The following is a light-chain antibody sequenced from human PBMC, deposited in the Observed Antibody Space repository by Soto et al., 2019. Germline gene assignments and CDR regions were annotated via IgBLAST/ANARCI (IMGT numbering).Light chain of an antibody. J-gene: IGLJ1*01. Sequence: QSALTQPASVSGTPGQSITISCTGSNSDVGIYDFVSWYQHHPGRAPKLIVSEVSHRPSGVSNRFSGSKSGNTASLTISGLQSEDEADYSCISYTSDDVRYVFGTGTKLTVL. CDR3: ISYTSDDVRYV. CDR1: NSDVGIYDF. CDR2: EVS. V-gene: IGLV2-14*01.